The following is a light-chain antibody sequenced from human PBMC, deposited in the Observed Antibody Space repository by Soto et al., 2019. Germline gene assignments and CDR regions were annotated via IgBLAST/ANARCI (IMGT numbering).Light chain of an antibody. CDR1: QGINSW. CDR3: QPAHSLPWT. Sequence: DIQMTQSPSSVSAAAGVRVNITCRASQGINSWVGWYQQKPGEAPKLLIYSTSFLQSGVPSRFSGSGSVTDFIRPISSPQPEDLATYFCQPAHSLPWTFGQGTQLALK. CDR2: STS. V-gene: IGKV1-12*02. J-gene: IGKJ1*01.